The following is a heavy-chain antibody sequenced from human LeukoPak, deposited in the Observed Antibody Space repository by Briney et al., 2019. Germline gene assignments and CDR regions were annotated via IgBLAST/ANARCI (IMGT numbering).Heavy chain of an antibody. Sequence: GGSLRLSCAASGFTFSSYAMSWVRQAPGKGLEWVSAISGSGGSTYYADSVKGRFTISRDNSKNMLYLQMNSLRAEDTVIYYCAMRTTVTTVYYYYMDVWGKGTTVTVSS. CDR1: GFTFSSYA. D-gene: IGHD4-17*01. CDR3: AMRTTVTTVYYYYMDV. V-gene: IGHV3-23*01. J-gene: IGHJ6*03. CDR2: ISGSGGST.